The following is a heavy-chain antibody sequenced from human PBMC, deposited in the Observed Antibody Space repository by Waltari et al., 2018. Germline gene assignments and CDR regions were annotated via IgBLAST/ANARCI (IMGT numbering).Heavy chain of an antibody. Sequence: QVQLVESGGGVVQPGRSLRLSCTASGFRFSNYGMHWVRQAPGKGLEWVAIISLDGNEKHYADSVKGRLTVSRDNSKNTLFLQLNSLRAEDTAVYYCAKELYPGYARRLFDYWGQGTLVTVSS. CDR2: ISLDGNEK. CDR3: AKELYPGYARRLFDY. CDR1: GFRFSNYG. D-gene: IGHD5-12*01. V-gene: IGHV3-30*18. J-gene: IGHJ4*02.